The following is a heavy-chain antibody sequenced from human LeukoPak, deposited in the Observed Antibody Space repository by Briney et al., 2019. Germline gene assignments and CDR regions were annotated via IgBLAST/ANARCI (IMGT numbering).Heavy chain of an antibody. J-gene: IGHJ4*02. Sequence: SGGSLRLSCAAPGFTFSTYYMNWVRQAPGKGLEWVSFITGSSSYIYYTDSVKGRFTISRDNSKNTLYLQMNSLRAEDTAVYYCARDPIAAAGTTGDYWGQGTLVTVSS. CDR2: ITGSSSYI. CDR1: GFTFSTYY. CDR3: ARDPIAAAGTTGDY. D-gene: IGHD6-13*01. V-gene: IGHV3-21*01.